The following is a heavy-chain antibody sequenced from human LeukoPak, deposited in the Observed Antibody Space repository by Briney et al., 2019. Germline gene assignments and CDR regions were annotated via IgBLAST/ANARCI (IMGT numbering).Heavy chain of an antibody. D-gene: IGHD7-27*01. CDR3: ARQTSMGRSGDY. CDR1: GYSFTSYW. V-gene: IGHV5-51*01. J-gene: IGHJ4*02. CDR2: IDPSDSET. Sequence: GESLKITCKASGYSFTSYWIGWVRQMPGKGLEWMGIIDPSDSETRYTPSFQGQVTISADKSLSTAYLQWNSLKATDTAMYYCARQTSMGRSGDYWGQGTLVTVSS.